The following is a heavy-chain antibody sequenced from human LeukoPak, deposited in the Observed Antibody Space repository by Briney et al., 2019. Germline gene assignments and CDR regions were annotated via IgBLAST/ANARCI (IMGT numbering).Heavy chain of an antibody. V-gene: IGHV3-23*01. CDR3: AREWEMATTNPCLDY. CDR1: GFTFSSYM. Sequence: GGSLRLSCAASGFTFSSYMMSWVRQAPGKGLEWVSIISGSGGRTNYADSVKGRFTISRDNSKNTLYLQMNSLRAEDTAVYYCAREWEMATTNPCLDYWGQGTLVTVSS. CDR2: ISGSGGRT. D-gene: IGHD5-24*01. J-gene: IGHJ4*02.